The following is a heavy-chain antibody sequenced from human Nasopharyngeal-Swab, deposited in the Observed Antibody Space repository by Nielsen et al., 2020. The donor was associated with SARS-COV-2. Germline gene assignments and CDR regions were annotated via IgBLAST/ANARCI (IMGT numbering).Heavy chain of an antibody. CDR1: GYRFSSYW. V-gene: IGHV5-51*01. CDR2: IYPGDSDT. D-gene: IGHD6-13*01. Sequence: GESLKISCKGSGYRFSSYWIGWVRQMPGKGLEWMGIIYPGDSDTRYSPSFQGQVTISADKSISTAYLQWSSLKASDSAMYYCARRYSSSWYGDYYYGMDVWGQGTTVTVPS. J-gene: IGHJ6*02. CDR3: ARRYSSSWYGDYYYGMDV.